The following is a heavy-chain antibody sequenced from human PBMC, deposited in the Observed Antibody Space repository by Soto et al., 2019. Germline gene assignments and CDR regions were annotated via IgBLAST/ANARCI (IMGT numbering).Heavy chain of an antibody. CDR3: ARLAVLVPAARDPENWFDP. D-gene: IGHD2-2*01. Sequence: QVQLVQSGAEVKKPGSSVKVSCKASGGTFSSYAISWVRQAPGQGLEWMGGIIPIFGTANYAQKFQGRVTITADESTSTAYMELSSLRSEDTAVYYCARLAVLVPAARDPENWFDPWGQGTLVTVSS. J-gene: IGHJ5*02. CDR1: GGTFSSYA. V-gene: IGHV1-69*12. CDR2: IIPIFGTA.